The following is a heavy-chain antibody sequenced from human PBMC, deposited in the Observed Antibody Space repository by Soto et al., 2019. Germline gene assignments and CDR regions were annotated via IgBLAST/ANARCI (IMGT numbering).Heavy chain of an antibody. CDR3: ARDQGVAAAGIPWFDP. D-gene: IGHD6-13*01. CDR2: IHSSGST. Sequence: SETLSLTCTVSGASMNSYHWSWIRQPAGKGLEWIGHIHSSGSTNYNPSLKSRVTMSVDTSNNQFSLRLMSLTAADTAVYYCARDQGVAAAGIPWFDPWGQGSLVTVSS. J-gene: IGHJ5*02. V-gene: IGHV4-4*07. CDR1: GASMNSYH.